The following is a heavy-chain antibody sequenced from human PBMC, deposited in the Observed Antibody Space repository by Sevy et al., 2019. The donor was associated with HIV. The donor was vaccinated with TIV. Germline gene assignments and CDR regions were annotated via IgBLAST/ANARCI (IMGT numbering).Heavy chain of an antibody. J-gene: IGHJ6*02. V-gene: IGHV1-8*01. D-gene: IGHD2-2*01. CDR2: MNPNSGNT. CDR3: ARFLSTSYYYYSAMDV. Sequence: ASVKVSCKASGYTFTSYDINWVRQATGQGLEWMGWMNPNSGNTGYAQKFQGRVTMTRNTSISTAYMELSSLRSEDMAVYYCARFLSTSYYYYSAMDVWGQGTTVTVSS. CDR1: GYTFTSYD.